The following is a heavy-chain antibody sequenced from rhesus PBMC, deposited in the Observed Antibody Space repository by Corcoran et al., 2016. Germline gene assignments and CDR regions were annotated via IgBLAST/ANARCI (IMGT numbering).Heavy chain of an antibody. J-gene: IGHJ4*01. CDR2: TKGGSGST. Sequence: QVQLQESGPGLVKPSENLSLTCAVHGGSFSSSNWGSWIRQSPGNGMVWIGYTKGGSGSTSSHPSLKSRVTISKGASKNQFSLKLSSVTAADTAVYYGAREGRSATVIGWGQGVLVTVAS. CDR1: GGSFSSSNW. V-gene: IGHV4S7*01. D-gene: IGHD5-36*01. CDR3: AREGRSATVIG.